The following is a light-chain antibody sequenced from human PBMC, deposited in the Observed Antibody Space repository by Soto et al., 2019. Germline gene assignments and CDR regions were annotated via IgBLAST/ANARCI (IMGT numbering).Light chain of an antibody. V-gene: IGKV1-5*03. CDR2: KAS. Sequence: DIQMSQSPSTLSGSVGASVPITCRASQTISSWLAWYQQKPGKAPKLLIYKASTLKSGVPSRFSGSGSGTDFTLTISSLQPEEFATYYCIQHNSFPWTVGKGNKVAIK. CDR3: IQHNSFPWT. J-gene: IGKJ1*01. CDR1: QTISSW.